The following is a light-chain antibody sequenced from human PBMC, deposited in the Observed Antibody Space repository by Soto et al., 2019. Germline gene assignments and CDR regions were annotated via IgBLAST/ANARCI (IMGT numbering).Light chain of an antibody. CDR3: QQYTNTNNPWM. V-gene: IGKV1-5*01. CDR2: DAS. CDR1: QSTSSS. J-gene: IGKJ1*01. Sequence: DIQLTQSPSTLSASVGDRVTITCRASQSTSSSLAWYQQKPGKAPKLLVYDASTLQSGVASRFSGSGSGTEFTLIISGLQPDDSATYYCQQYTNTNNPWMFGQGTKVDIK.